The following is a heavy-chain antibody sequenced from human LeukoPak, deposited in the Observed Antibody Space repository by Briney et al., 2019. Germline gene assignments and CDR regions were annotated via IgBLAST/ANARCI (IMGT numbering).Heavy chain of an antibody. CDR2: IRSDGSYK. Sequence: PGGSLRLSCAASGFTFSSYSMNWVRQAPGKGLEWVSSIRSDGSYKYYADSVKGPFTITRDKAKNRVDLQRNSLRAEDTAVYYCARVYYGSGSFDYWGQGTLVTVSS. CDR3: ARVYYGSGSFDY. J-gene: IGHJ4*02. CDR1: GFTFSSYS. V-gene: IGHV3-21*01. D-gene: IGHD3-10*01.